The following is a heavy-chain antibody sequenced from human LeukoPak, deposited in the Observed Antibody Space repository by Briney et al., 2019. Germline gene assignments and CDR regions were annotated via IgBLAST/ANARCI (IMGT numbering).Heavy chain of an antibody. J-gene: IGHJ5*02. CDR1: GDSISSNSAA. D-gene: IGHD2-2*01. CDR3: ARRLTQYDCFDP. CDR2: TYYRSTWYN. V-gene: IGHV6-1*01. Sequence: SQTLSLTCAISGDSISSNSAAWNWIRQSPSRGLEWLGRTYYRSTWYNDYAVSVRGRITVNPDTSKNQFSLHLNSVTPEDTAVYYCARRLTQYDCFDPWGQGILVTVSS.